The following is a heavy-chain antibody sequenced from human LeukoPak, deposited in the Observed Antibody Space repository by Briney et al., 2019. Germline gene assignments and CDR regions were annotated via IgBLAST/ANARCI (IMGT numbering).Heavy chain of an antibody. CDR3: ARGMITMVRGLIIRFNWFDP. J-gene: IGHJ5*02. V-gene: IGHV1-8*01. Sequence: SVKVSCKASGYTFTSYVINWVRQAPGQGLEWMGWMNPNSGNTGSAQKSQGRVTMTRKTSISTAYMELGSLRSEETAVYYCARGMITMVRGLIIRFNWFDPWGQGTLVTVSS. CDR2: MNPNSGNT. CDR1: GYTFTSYV. D-gene: IGHD3-10*01.